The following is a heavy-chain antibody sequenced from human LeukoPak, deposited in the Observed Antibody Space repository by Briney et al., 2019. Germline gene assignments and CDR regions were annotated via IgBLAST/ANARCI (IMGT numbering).Heavy chain of an antibody. D-gene: IGHD1-26*01. CDR2: IIPIFGTA. J-gene: IGHJ3*02. CDR3: ARGRVGAIGSRYAFDI. V-gene: IGHV1-69*06. Sequence: SVKVSCKASGYTFTSYAMHWVRQAPGQRLEWMGGIIPIFGTANYAQKFQGRVTITADKSTSTAYMELSSLRSEDTAVYYCARGRVGAIGSRYAFDIRGQGTMVTVSS. CDR1: GYTFTSYA.